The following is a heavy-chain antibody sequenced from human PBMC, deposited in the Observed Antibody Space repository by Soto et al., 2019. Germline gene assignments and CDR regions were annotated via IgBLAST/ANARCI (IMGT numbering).Heavy chain of an antibody. V-gene: IGHV4-34*01. D-gene: IGHD1-26*01. J-gene: IGHJ4*02. CDR3: ARSLHSGSFDY. Sequence: QVQLQQWGAGLLKPSETLSLTCAVYGGSFSGYYWSWIRQPPGKGLEWIGESNHSGSTNYNPSLKSRVTISVDTTKNQFSLKLSSVTAADTAVYYCARSLHSGSFDYWGQGTLVTVSS. CDR2: SNHSGST. CDR1: GGSFSGYY.